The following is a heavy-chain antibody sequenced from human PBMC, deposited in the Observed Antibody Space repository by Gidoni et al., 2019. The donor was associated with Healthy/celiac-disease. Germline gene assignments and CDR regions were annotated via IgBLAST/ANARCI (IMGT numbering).Heavy chain of an antibody. CDR1: GYTFTNYY. CDR2: INPDGGST. V-gene: IGHV1-46*01. Sequence: QVHLVQSGAEVKKPGASVKVSCKASGYTFTNYYMPWVRQAPGQGLEWMGIINPDGGSTNYAQKFQGRVTMTRDTSTSTVYMELSSLRSEDTAVYYCARDGDSSSSFDYWGQGTLVTVSS. D-gene: IGHD6-6*01. J-gene: IGHJ4*02. CDR3: ARDGDSSSSFDY.